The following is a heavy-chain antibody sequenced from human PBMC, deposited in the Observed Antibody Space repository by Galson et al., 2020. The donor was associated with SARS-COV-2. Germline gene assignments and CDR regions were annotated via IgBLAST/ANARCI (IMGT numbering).Heavy chain of an antibody. D-gene: IGHD5-12*01. CDR2: IYSGGST. V-gene: IGHV3-53*01. J-gene: IGHJ4*02. CDR1: GFTVSSNY. Sequence: GESLKISCAASGFTVSSNYMSWVRQAPGKGLEWVSVIYSGGSTYYADSVKGRFTISRDNSKNTLYLQMNSLRAEDTAVYYCARDGPPGGYDYYWGQGTLVTVSS. CDR3: ARDGPPGGYDYY.